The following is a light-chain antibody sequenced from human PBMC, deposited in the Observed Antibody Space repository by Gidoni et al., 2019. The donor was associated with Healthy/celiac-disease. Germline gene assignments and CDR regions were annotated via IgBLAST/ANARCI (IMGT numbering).Light chain of an antibody. V-gene: IGLV2-14*01. Sequence: QSALTQPASVSGSPGQSITTACNGTSSDVGGYNYVSWYQQHPGTAPKLMIYDVSNRPSGVSNRFSGSKSGNTASLTISGLQAEDEADYYSSSYTSSSTLVFGTGTKVTVL. CDR3: SSYTSSSTLV. J-gene: IGLJ1*01. CDR1: SSDVGGYNY. CDR2: DVS.